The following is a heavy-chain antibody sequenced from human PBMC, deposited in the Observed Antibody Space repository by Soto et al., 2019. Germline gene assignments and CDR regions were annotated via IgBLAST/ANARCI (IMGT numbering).Heavy chain of an antibody. CDR2: IYHCGST. V-gene: IGHV4-30-2*01. CDR1: GGSISSGGYS. Sequence: PSETLSLTCAVSGGSISSGGYSWNWIRQPPRKGLEWIGYIYHCGSTLYNPSLKSRVTISVDKSKNQFSLKLSSVTAAYTAVYYCARDQLEGNWFDPWGQGTLVTVSS. CDR3: ARDQLEGNWFDP. D-gene: IGHD1-1*01. J-gene: IGHJ5*02.